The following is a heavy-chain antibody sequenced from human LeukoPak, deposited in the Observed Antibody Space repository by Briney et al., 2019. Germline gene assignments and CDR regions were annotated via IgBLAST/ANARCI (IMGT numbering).Heavy chain of an antibody. V-gene: IGHV1-46*01. CDR2: IKPSGGST. Sequence: GASVKVSCKASGYTLTCYYMHWVRQAPGQGLEWMGIIKPSGGSTSYAQKFQGRVTMTRDMSTSTVYMELSSLRSEDTAVYYCARADPYYYDSSGYYFFDYWGQGTLVTVSS. J-gene: IGHJ4*02. CDR1: GYTLTCYY. CDR3: ARADPYYYDSSGYYFFDY. D-gene: IGHD3-22*01.